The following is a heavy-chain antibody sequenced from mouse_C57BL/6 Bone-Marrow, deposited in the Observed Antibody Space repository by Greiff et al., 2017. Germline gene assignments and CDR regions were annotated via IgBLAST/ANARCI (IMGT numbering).Heavy chain of an antibody. V-gene: IGHV5-9-1*02. Sequence: EVHLVESGEGLVKPGGSLKLSCAASGFTFSSYAMSWVRQTPEKRLEWVAYISSGGDYIYYADTVKGRFTISRDNARNTLYLQMSSLKSEDTAIYYCTRDSSGPWFAYWGQGTLVTVSA. J-gene: IGHJ3*01. CDR3: TRDSSGPWFAY. D-gene: IGHD3-2*02. CDR1: GFTFSSYA. CDR2: ISSGGDYI.